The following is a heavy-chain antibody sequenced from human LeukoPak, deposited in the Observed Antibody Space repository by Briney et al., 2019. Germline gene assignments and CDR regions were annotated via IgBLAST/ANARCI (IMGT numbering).Heavy chain of an antibody. CDR2: IYSGGST. CDR3: ARWSWGANWFDP. CDR1: GFTFSSYS. V-gene: IGHV3-66*01. J-gene: IGHJ5*02. Sequence: GGSLRLSCAASGFTFSSYSMNWVRQAPGKGLEWVSVIYSGGSTYYADSVKGRFTISRDNSKNTLYLQMNSLRAEDTAVYYCARWSWGANWFDPWGQGTLVTVSS. D-gene: IGHD3-16*01.